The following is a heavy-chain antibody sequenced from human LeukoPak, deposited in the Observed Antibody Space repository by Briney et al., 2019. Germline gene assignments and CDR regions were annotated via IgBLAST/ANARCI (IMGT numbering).Heavy chain of an antibody. J-gene: IGHJ4*02. D-gene: IGHD2-2*01. V-gene: IGHV3-48*01. CDR2: ISSSSSTI. CDR3: ARGNIVVVPAASYYFDY. Sequence: GGSLRLSCAASRFTFSSYSMNWVRQAPGKGLEWISYISSSSSTIYYADSVKGRFTISRDNAKNSLYLQMNSLRAEDTAVYYCARGNIVVVPAASYYFDYWGQGTLVTVSS. CDR1: RFTFSSYS.